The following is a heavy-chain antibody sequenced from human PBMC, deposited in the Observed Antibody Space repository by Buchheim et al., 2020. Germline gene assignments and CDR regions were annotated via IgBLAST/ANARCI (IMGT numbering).Heavy chain of an antibody. J-gene: IGHJ4*02. D-gene: IGHD3-16*01. CDR3: ARASLFEGVKTIDY. Sequence: EVQLVESGGGLVQPGGSLRLSCAASGFTFSDHWMHWVRQAPGKGLVWVSSITDDGSDTTYADFVRGPFTISRDNAKNTLYLKIHSLRAEDTAVYYCARASLFEGVKTIDYWGQGTL. CDR1: GFTFSDHW. CDR2: ITDDGSDT. V-gene: IGHV3-74*01.